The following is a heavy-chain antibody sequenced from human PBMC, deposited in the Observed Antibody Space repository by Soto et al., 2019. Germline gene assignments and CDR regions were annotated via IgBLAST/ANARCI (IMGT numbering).Heavy chain of an antibody. CDR3: ARGNPFNYAGFDV. Sequence: QAHLEQSGAEVKRPGASVKVSCKASGYTFSDFDINWLRQASGQGPEWMGWMNAKSGDTFFPQRYQGKCTVTWDTSLSTAYKEVGSLTSADTALYYCARGNPFNYAGFDVWSQGTTVAFSS. D-gene: IGHD4-4*01. V-gene: IGHV1-8*01. CDR2: MNAKSGDT. CDR1: GYTFSDFD. J-gene: IGHJ6*02.